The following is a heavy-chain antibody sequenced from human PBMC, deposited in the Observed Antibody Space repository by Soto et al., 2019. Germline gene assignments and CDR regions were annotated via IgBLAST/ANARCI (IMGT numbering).Heavy chain of an antibody. CDR1: GFSLSTSGVG. V-gene: IGHV2-5*02. Sequence: QITLKESGPTLVKPTQTLTLTCTFSGFSLSTSGVGVGWIRQPPGKALEWLALSYWDDDKRYSPSLKSRLTITKDNPKNQVVLTMTNMDPVDTATYYCAHRPYYYDSSGYSGYAFDIWGQGTMVTVSS. D-gene: IGHD3-22*01. CDR3: AHRPYYYDSSGYSGYAFDI. J-gene: IGHJ3*02. CDR2: SYWDDDK.